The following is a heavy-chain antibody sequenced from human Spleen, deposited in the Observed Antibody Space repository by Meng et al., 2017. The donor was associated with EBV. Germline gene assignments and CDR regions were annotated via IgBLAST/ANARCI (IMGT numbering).Heavy chain of an antibody. CDR2: VHYTGST. CDR1: GDSISSFYY. D-gene: IGHD6-19*01. CDR3: ARPFPSWQSPRLDPFGA. V-gene: IGHV4-39*01. Sequence: LRGSGPGQVKPSETLSLTCTVSGDSISSFYYWGWIRQPRGRGLEWIGSVHYTGSTYYSPSLKSRVTVSVDTSKNQFSLRLTSVTAADTAVYYCARPFPSWQSPRLDPFGAWGQGTLVTVSS. J-gene: IGHJ5*02.